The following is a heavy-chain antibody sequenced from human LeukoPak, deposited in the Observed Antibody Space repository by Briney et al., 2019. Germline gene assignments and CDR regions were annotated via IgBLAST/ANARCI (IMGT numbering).Heavy chain of an antibody. CDR1: GGSISSSRYY. J-gene: IGHJ4*02. CDR3: ARTISSSEDY. Sequence: SETLSLTCTVSGGSISSSRYYWGWIRQPPGKGLEWIGSIFHSGTTYYNSSLKSRVTISVDTSKNQFSLKVISVTAADTALYYCARTISSSEDYWGQGILVTVSS. V-gene: IGHV4-39*07. D-gene: IGHD6-13*01. CDR2: IFHSGTT.